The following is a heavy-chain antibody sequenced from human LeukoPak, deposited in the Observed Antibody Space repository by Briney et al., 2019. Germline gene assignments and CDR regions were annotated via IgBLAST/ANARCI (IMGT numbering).Heavy chain of an antibody. CDR2: INPNSGGT. CDR3: ARDRYYDSSGYYWDY. V-gene: IGHV1-2*02. Sequence: VASVKVSCKASGGTFSSYAISWVRQAPGQGLEWMGWINPNSGGTNYAQKFQGRVTMTRDTSISTAYMELSRLRSDDTAVYYCARDRYYDSSGYYWDYWGQGTLVTVSS. J-gene: IGHJ4*02. CDR1: GGTFSSYA. D-gene: IGHD3-22*01.